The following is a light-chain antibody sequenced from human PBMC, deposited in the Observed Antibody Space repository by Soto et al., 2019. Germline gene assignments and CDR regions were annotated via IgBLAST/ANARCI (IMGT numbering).Light chain of an antibody. CDR1: QSVSNN. J-gene: IGKJ1*01. CDR2: SAS. V-gene: IGKV3-15*01. Sequence: EIVMTQSPATLSVSPGERATLSCRASQSVSNNLAWYQQKPGQAPRLLIYSASTRATGIPARFSGSGSRTEFTLTISSLQSEDFAVYYCQQYNNWPRTFGQGTKLEIK. CDR3: QQYNNWPRT.